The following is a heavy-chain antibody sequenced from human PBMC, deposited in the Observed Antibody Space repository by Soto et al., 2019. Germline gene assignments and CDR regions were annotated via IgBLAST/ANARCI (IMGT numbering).Heavy chain of an antibody. Sequence: QVQLVESGGGVVQPGRSLRLSCAACGFTFSSYGMHWGRQAPGKGLEWVAVIWLDGSNKYYADSVKGRFTISRDYSKNPPSLQMNSPRADDTAVYYCARGLWSFDYWGQGNLVTVSS. CDR1: GFTFSSYG. V-gene: IGHV3-33*01. CDR3: ARGLWSFDY. D-gene: IGHD5-18*01. CDR2: IWLDGSNK. J-gene: IGHJ4*02.